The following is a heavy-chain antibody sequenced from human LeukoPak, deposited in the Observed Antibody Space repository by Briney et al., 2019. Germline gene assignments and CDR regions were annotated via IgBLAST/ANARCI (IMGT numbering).Heavy chain of an antibody. CDR3: TRLVGYCSSTSCYEGGLNYYYGMDV. CDR1: GFTFRISW. J-gene: IGHJ6*02. V-gene: IGHV3-73*01. D-gene: IGHD2-2*01. Sequence: GGSLRLSCAGSGFTFRISWMSWVRQAPGRGLEWVGRIRSKANSYATAYAASVKGRFTISRDDSKNTAYLQMNSLKTEDTAVYYCTRLVGYCSSTSCYEGGLNYYYGMDVWGQGTTVTVSS. CDR2: IRSKANSYAT.